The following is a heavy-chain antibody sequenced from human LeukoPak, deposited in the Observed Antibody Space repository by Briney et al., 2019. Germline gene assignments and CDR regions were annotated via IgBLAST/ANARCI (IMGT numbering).Heavy chain of an antibody. V-gene: IGHV3-30*04. CDR2: VSSDGSIK. D-gene: IGHD4-17*01. CDR3: ARGADYGDYPRVFDS. J-gene: IGHJ4*02. CDR1: GFTFSNGA. Sequence: GGSLRLSCAASGFTFSNGALHWVRQAPGKGLEWVSVVSSDGSIKYYGDSVEGRFTISRDNSKNTLYLQMNSLRAEDTAMYYCARGADYGDYPRVFDSWGQGTLVTVSS.